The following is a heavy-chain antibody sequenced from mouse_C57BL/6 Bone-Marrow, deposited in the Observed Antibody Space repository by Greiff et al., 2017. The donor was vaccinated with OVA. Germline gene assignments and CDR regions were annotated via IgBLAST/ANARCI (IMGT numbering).Heavy chain of an antibody. J-gene: IGHJ1*03. Sequence: QVTLKVSGPGILQSSQPLSLPCSFSGFSLSTSGMGVSWIRQPSGKGLEWLAHIYWDDDKRYNPSLKSRLTISKDTSRDQVFLKITSVDTADTATYYCARITTVVATGYFDVWGTGTTVTVSS. D-gene: IGHD1-1*01. CDR1: GFSLSTSGMG. V-gene: IGHV8-12*01. CDR2: IYWDDDK. CDR3: ARITTVVATGYFDV.